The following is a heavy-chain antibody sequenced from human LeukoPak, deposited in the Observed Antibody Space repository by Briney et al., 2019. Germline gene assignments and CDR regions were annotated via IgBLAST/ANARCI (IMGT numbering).Heavy chain of an antibody. CDR3: AGPQGAYCGGDCYLDY. V-gene: IGHV1-46*01. CDR2: INPSGGST. Sequence: ASVKVSCKASGYTFTSYYMHWVRQAPGQGLEWMGIINPSGGSTTYAQKFQGRLTMTRDTSTSTVYMELSSLRSEDTAVYYCAGPQGAYCGGDCYLDYWGQGTLVTVSS. J-gene: IGHJ4*02. CDR1: GYTFTSYY. D-gene: IGHD2-21*02.